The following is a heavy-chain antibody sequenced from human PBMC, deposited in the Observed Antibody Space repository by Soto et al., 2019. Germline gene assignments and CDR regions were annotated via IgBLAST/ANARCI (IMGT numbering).Heavy chain of an antibody. CDR1: GFIFNNYA. CDR3: AKDRMSDNGVWAAFEV. D-gene: IGHD1-26*01. CDR2: IGGGKGDEK. J-gene: IGHJ3*01. V-gene: IGHV3-23*01. Sequence: EAQLSESGGGLVQPGGSLRLSCAASGFIFNNYAMNWVRQAPGKGLEWVSGIGGGKGDEKEYADSVKGRFTISRDSSQTAPLLQLNSVRAEDTAVYYCAKDRMSDNGVWAAFEVWGPGEMVTCSS.